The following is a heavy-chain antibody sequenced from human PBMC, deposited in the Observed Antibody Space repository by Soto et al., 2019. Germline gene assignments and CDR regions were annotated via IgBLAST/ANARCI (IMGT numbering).Heavy chain of an antibody. J-gene: IGHJ1*01. Sequence: PSETLSLTCAVYGGSFTGYYWSWIRQPPGKGLEWIGEINHSGSTFYNPSLKSRVTISVDASKDQFSLKLSSVTAADTAVYYCERGDSAARLGYWGQGTLVTVSS. D-gene: IGHD6-6*01. CDR3: ERGDSAARLGY. CDR2: INHSGST. V-gene: IGHV4-34*01. CDR1: GGSFTGYY.